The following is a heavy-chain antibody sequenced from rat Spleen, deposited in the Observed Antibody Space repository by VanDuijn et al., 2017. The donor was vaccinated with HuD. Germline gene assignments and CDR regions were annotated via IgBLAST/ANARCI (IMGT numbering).Heavy chain of an antibody. Sequence: EVQLQESGPGLVKPSQSLSLTCSVTGFSITTHYWDWVRKFPGHKLERMGYIDNAGSTNYNPSLKSRISITRDTSKNQFFLQVNSVTTEDTATYYCAKDGSRYGYTHFDYWGQGVMVTVSS. CDR3: AKDGSRYGYTHFDY. CDR1: GFSITTHY. CDR2: IDNAGST. J-gene: IGHJ2*01. D-gene: IGHD1-4*01. V-gene: IGHV3-3*01.